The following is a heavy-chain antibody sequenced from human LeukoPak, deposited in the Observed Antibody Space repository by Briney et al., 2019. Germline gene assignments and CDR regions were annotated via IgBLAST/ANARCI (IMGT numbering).Heavy chain of an antibody. Sequence: KPGGSLRLSCAASGFTFSSYSMTWVRQAPGKGLEWVSSISSSSSYIYYADSVEGRFTISRDNAKNSLYLQMNSLRAEDTAVYYCASKGANAWGQGTLVTVSS. CDR1: GFTFSSYS. CDR3: ASKGANA. D-gene: IGHD1-26*01. CDR2: ISSSSSYI. J-gene: IGHJ5*02. V-gene: IGHV3-21*01.